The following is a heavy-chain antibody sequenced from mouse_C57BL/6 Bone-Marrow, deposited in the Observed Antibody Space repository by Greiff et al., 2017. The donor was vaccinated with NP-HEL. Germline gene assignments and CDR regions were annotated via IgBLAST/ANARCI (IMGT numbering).Heavy chain of an antibody. CDR1: GFTFSSYG. V-gene: IGHV5-6*01. CDR3: ARHEGTAPYYFDY. D-gene: IGHD1-2*01. Sequence: EVQLQESGGDLVKPGGSLKLSCAASGFTFSSYGMSWVRQTPDKRLEWVATISSGGSYTYYPDSVKGRFTISRDNAKNTLYLQMSSLKSEDTAMDYCARHEGTAPYYFDYWGQGTTLTVSS. J-gene: IGHJ2*01. CDR2: ISSGGSYT.